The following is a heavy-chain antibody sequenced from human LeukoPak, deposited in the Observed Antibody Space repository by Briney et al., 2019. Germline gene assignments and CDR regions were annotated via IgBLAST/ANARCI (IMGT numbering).Heavy chain of an antibody. CDR2: IKQDGSEK. CDR3: SSPGGDYVSLSGY. D-gene: IGHD4-17*01. Sequence: TGGSLRLSCEASGFTFSSYWMSWVRQAPGKGLERVANIKQDGSEKYYVDSVKGRFTISRDNAKNSLYLQMNSLRAEDTAVYYCSSPGGDYVSLSGYWGQGTLVTVSS. J-gene: IGHJ4*02. CDR1: GFTFSSYW. V-gene: IGHV3-7*05.